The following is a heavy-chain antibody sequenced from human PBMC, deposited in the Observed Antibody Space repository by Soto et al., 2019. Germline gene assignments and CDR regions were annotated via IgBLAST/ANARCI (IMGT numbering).Heavy chain of an antibody. V-gene: IGHV1-18*01. J-gene: IGHJ4*02. CDR3: TRTSRITTCLFDY. D-gene: IGHD2-2*01. Sequence: ASVKVSCKASGYTFTTHGISWVRQAPGQGLEWMGWISTLNGNTKYAQRLQGRVTMTTDTSTGTAYMESRSLRSDDTALYYCTRTSRITTCLFDYWGQGTLVTVSS. CDR1: GYTFTTHG. CDR2: ISTLNGNT.